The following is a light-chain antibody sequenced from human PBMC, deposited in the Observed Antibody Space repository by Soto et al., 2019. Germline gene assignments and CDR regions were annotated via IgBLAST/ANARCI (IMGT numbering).Light chain of an antibody. V-gene: IGKV3-15*01. J-gene: IGKJ5*01. Sequence: EIVMTQSPATLSVSPGERVTLSCRASQSVGNSLDWYQQKPGQAPRLLIYGASTRATGIPGRFSGSGSGTEFILTISSLQSEVIAVYHCKQYNNWPLITFGQGTRLEIK. CDR3: KQYNNWPLIT. CDR2: GAS. CDR1: QSVGNS.